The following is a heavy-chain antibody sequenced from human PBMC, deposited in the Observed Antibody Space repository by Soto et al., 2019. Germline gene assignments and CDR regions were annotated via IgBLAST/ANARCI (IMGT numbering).Heavy chain of an antibody. CDR3: ARDLYYYDSSGYCH. V-gene: IGHV1-8*02. CDR2: MNPNSGNT. J-gene: IGHJ4*02. Sequence: GASVKVSCKASGYLFTSYGISWVRQAPGQGLEWMGWMNPNSGNTGYAQNVQGRVTMTRNTSISTAYMELSSLRSEDTAVYYCARDLYYYDSSGYCHWGQGTLVTVPQ. D-gene: IGHD3-22*01. CDR1: GYLFTSYG.